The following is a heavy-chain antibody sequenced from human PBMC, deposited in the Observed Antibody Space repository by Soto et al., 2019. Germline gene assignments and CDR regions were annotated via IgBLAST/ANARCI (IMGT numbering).Heavy chain of an antibody. D-gene: IGHD6-19*01. Sequence: GASVKVSCKASGYTFTGYYMHWVRQAPGQGLEWMGWINPNGGGTNYAQKFQGWVTMTRDTSISTAYMELSRLRSDDTAVYYCARDLLSSGWSTNYYYYGMDVWGQGTTVTVSS. CDR3: ARDLLSSGWSTNYYYYGMDV. J-gene: IGHJ6*02. CDR2: INPNGGGT. CDR1: GYTFTGYY. V-gene: IGHV1-2*04.